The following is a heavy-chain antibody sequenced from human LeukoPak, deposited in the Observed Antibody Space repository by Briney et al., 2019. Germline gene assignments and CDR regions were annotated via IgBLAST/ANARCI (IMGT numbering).Heavy chain of an antibody. V-gene: IGHV3-66*01. Sequence: GGSLRLSCAASGFTVSSNYMSWVRQAPGKGLEWVSVIYSGGSTYYADSVKGRFTISRDNSKNTLYLQMNSLRAEDTAVYYCARVSGWSYEDYWGQGTLVTVSS. CDR3: ARVSGWSYEDY. CDR2: IYSGGST. J-gene: IGHJ4*02. CDR1: GFTVSSNY. D-gene: IGHD1-26*01.